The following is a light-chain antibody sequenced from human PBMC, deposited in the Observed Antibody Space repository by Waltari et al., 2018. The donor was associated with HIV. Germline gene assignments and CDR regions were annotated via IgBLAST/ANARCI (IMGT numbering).Light chain of an antibody. CDR3: GADHGSGSDFVWV. V-gene: IGLV9-49*01. Sequence: QPVLTQPPSASASLGASVTLTCTLSSGYSNYNVAWSPQRPGKGPRFVMRVGTGGIVGSKGDGIPDRFSVLGSGLNRYLTIKNIQEEDESDYHCGADHGSGSDFVWVFGGGTKLTVL. J-gene: IGLJ3*02. CDR2: VGTGGIVG. CDR1: SGYSNYN.